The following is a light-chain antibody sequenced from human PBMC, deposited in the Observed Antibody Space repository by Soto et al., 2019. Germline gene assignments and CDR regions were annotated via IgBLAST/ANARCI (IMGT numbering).Light chain of an antibody. J-gene: IGLJ3*02. Sequence: QSALTQPPSASGSPGQSVTISCTGTSSDVGDYNYVSWYQQYPGRAPKLMIYEVTKRPSGVPDRFSGSKSGNTASLTVSGLQAEDEADYYCSSYAASNNFYFVFGGGTKVTVL. CDR2: EVT. V-gene: IGLV2-8*01. CDR1: SSDVGDYNY. CDR3: SSYAASNNFYFV.